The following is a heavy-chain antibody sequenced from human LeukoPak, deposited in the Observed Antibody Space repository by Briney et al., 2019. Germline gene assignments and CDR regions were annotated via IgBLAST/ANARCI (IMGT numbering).Heavy chain of an antibody. V-gene: IGHV5-51*01. CDR3: ARFESSDYYGMDV. D-gene: IGHD6-19*01. J-gene: IGHJ6*04. CDR1: GYSFTSYW. Sequence: GESLKISCKGSGYSFTSYWIGWVRQMPGKGLEWMGIIYPGDSDTRYSPSFQGQATISADKSISTAYLQWSSLKASDTAMYYCARFESSDYYGMDVWGKGTTVTVSS. CDR2: IYPGDSDT.